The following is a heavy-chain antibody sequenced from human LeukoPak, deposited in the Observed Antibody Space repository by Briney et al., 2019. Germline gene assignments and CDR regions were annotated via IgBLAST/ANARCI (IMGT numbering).Heavy chain of an antibody. CDR1: GFTFSTSA. Sequence: PGGSLRLSCEASGFTFSTSAMTWVRQAPGKGLEWVSGISPSGGATHYSDSVKGRFTISRDTSRNTLYLQMNSLRADDTAVYYCSKLGLTTVPSNFWGQGALATVSS. CDR2: ISPSGGAT. CDR3: SKLGLTTVPSNF. V-gene: IGHV3-23*01. J-gene: IGHJ4*02. D-gene: IGHD4-17*01.